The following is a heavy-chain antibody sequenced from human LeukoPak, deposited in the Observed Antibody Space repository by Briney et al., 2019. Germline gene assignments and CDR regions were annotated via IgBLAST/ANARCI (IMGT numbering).Heavy chain of an antibody. Sequence: KSGGSLRLSCAVSGFTVSSNYMNWVRQAPGKGLEWVSYIRSSSSTIYYADSVKGRFTISTDNANNSLYLQMNSLRAEDTAVYYCAKDLGYGLYYYDPSDYWGQGTLVTVSS. CDR1: GFTVSSNY. CDR3: AKDLGYGLYYYDPSDY. CDR2: IRSSSSTI. D-gene: IGHD3-22*01. J-gene: IGHJ4*02. V-gene: IGHV3-48*01.